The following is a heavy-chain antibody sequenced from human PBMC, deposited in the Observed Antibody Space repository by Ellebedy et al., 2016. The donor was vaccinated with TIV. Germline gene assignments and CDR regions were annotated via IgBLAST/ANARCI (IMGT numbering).Heavy chain of an antibody. CDR3: ARSPRYSYGYFDS. CDR2: IWYDGGNK. V-gene: IGHV3-33*01. CDR1: GFTFSSYG. J-gene: IGHJ4*02. D-gene: IGHD5-18*01. Sequence: PGGSLRLSCAASGFTFSSYGMHWVRQAPGKGLEWVAVIWYDGGNKYYLDSVKGRFTISRDNSKNTLYLQMNSLRAEDTAFYYCARSPRYSYGYFDSWGQGTLVTVSS.